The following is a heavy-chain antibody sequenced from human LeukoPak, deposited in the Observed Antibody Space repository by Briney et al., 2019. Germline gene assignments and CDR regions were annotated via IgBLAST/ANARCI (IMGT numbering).Heavy chain of an antibody. CDR3: AGTIVATPY. Sequence: SETLSLTCTVSGGSISPYYWSWIRQPPGKGLEWIGYIHYSGSTNYNPSLKSRVSMSVDTSKNQFSLKLNSVTAADTAVYYCAGTIVATPYWGQGTLVTVSS. D-gene: IGHD5-12*01. CDR1: GGSISPYY. J-gene: IGHJ4*02. CDR2: IHYSGST. V-gene: IGHV4-59*01.